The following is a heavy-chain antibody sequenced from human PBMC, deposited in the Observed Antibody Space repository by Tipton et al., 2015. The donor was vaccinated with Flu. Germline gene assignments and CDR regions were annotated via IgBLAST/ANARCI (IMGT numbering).Heavy chain of an antibody. CDR2: ISAYSDNT. CDR1: GYTFRSYW. CDR3: ARDMPQGIVVIPPAKRFDY. V-gene: IGHV1-18*01. Sequence: QLVQSGIEVKKPGESLKISCKGLGYTFRSYWIAWVRQMPAKGLEWMGWISAYSDNTNYAQKFQGRVAMTTDTSTSTAYMELRSLRSDDTAVYFCARDMPQGIVVIPPAKRFDYWGQGTLVTVSS. D-gene: IGHD2-2*01. J-gene: IGHJ4*02.